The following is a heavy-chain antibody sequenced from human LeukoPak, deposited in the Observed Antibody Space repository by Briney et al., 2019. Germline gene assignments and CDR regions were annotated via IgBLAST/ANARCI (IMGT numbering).Heavy chain of an antibody. CDR2: IYYTGST. CDR3: ARDAGGSYFDY. CDR1: GDSVSRYY. V-gene: IGHV4-59*02. Sequence: MTSETLSLTCTVSGDSVSRYYWSWVRQPPGEGLECIGYIYYTGSTNYNPSLESRVTISIDTSKNQFSLKLSSVTAADTAVYYCARDAGGSYFDYWGQGTLVTVSS. D-gene: IGHD1-26*01. J-gene: IGHJ4*02.